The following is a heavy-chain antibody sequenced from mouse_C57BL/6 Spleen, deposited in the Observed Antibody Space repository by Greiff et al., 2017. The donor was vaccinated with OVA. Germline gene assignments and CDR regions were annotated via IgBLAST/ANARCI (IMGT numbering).Heavy chain of an antibody. V-gene: IGHV1-50*01. CDR1: GYTFTSYW. CDR3: ASLITTVVAPDY. D-gene: IGHD1-1*01. CDR2: IDPSDSYT. Sequence: QVQLKQPGAELVKPGASVKLSCKASGYTFTSYWMQWVKQRPGQGLEWIGEIDPSDSYTNYNQKFKGKATLTVDTSSSTAYMQLSSLTSEDSAVYYCASLITTVVAPDYWGQGTTLTVSS. J-gene: IGHJ2*01.